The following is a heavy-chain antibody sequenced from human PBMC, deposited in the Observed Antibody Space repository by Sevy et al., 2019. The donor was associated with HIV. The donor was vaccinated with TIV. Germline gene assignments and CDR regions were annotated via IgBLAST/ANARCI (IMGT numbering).Heavy chain of an antibody. CDR1: GFTFRGAC. Sequence: GGSLRLSCAASGFTFRGACMTWVRQAPGKGLEWVGRIKSKTDGETTDYATPVKSRFTISSGDSKNTLYLQMNSLKSEGIAYFYCINNRGFCTNGVCWEYIDYWGQGTPVTVSS. V-gene: IGHV3-15*01. D-gene: IGHD2-8*01. CDR2: IKSKTDGETT. J-gene: IGHJ4*01. CDR3: INNRGFCTNGVCWEYIDY.